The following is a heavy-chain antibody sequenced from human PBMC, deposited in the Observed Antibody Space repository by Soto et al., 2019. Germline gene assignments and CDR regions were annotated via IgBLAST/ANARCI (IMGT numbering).Heavy chain of an antibody. D-gene: IGHD3-10*01. V-gene: IGHV1-18*01. J-gene: IGHJ6*02. Sequence: NLQGRVTMTADTSTNTAYMELRSLRSDDTAVYYCTREGSAPYYYYGMDVWGQGTTVTVSS. CDR3: TREGSAPYYYYGMDV.